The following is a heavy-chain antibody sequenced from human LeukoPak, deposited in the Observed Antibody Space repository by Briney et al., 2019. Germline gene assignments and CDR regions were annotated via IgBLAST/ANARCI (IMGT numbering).Heavy chain of an antibody. V-gene: IGHV4-59*01. CDR1: GDSISSYY. J-gene: IGHJ3*02. CDR3: ARDYAFDI. CDR2: VYYIGST. Sequence: PSETLSPTCTVSGDSISSYYWSWIRQPPGKGLEWIGYVYYIGSTNYNPSLKSRVTISVDTSKNQFSLKLSSVTAADTDVYYCARDYAFDIWGQGTMVTVSS.